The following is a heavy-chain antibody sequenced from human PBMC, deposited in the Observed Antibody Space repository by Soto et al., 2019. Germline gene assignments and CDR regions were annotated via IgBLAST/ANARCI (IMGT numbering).Heavy chain of an antibody. CDR3: ARGRGFLEWLYFDY. J-gene: IGHJ4*02. CDR2: INAGNVNT. CDR1: GYTFTSYA. Sequence: ASVKVSCKASGYTFTSYAMHWVRQAPGQRLEWMGWINAGNVNTKYSQKFQGRVTITRDTTASTAYMELSSLRSEDTAVYYCARGRGFLEWLYFDYWGQGTLVTVYS. V-gene: IGHV1-3*01. D-gene: IGHD3-3*01.